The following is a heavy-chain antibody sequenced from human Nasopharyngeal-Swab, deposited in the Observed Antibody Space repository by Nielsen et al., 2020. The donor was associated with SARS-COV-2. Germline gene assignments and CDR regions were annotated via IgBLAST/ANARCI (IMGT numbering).Heavy chain of an antibody. D-gene: IGHD5-18*01. Sequence: VGSLRLSCAASGFTFSSYGMHWVRQAPGKGLAWVAVISYDGSNKYYADSVKGRFTISRDNSKNTLYLQMNSLRAEDTAVYYCAKDCGYKSDYYYYMDVWGKGTTVTVSS. CDR2: ISYDGSNK. V-gene: IGHV3-30*18. CDR3: AKDCGYKSDYYYYMDV. CDR1: GFTFSSYG. J-gene: IGHJ6*03.